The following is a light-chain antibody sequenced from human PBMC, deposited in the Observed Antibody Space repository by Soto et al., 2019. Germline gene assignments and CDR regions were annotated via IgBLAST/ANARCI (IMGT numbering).Light chain of an antibody. V-gene: IGKV1-39*01. J-gene: IGKJ4*01. Sequence: DIQMTQSPVSLSASVGDRVTITCRASQTIGRNLNWYQQKPGKAPKLLIFAASSLQSGVPLRFSGSGSGTDFTLTISSLQPEDFATYYCQQSYDTPLTFGGGTKVEIK. CDR1: QTIGRN. CDR2: AAS. CDR3: QQSYDTPLT.